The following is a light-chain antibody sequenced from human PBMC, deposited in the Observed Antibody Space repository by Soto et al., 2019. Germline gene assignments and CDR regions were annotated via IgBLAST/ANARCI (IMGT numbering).Light chain of an antibody. CDR3: QQRSNWLS. CDR1: QSVSSY. CDR2: DAS. Sequence: EIVLTQSPATLSLSPGERATLSCRASQSVSSYLAWYQQKPGQAPSLLIYDASNRATVIPARFSGSGSGTDFTLTISSLEPEDFAVYYCQQRSNWLSFGQGTRLEIK. V-gene: IGKV3-11*01. J-gene: IGKJ5*01.